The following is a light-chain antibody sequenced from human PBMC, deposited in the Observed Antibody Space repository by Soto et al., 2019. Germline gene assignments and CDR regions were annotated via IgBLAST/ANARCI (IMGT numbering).Light chain of an antibody. V-gene: IGKV3-20*01. CDR2: GAS. CDR3: QQYGSSPYLFT. Sequence: EVVLTQSPGTLSLSPGEGATLSCRASQSVSSTYLAWYQQKPGQAPRLLMYGASTRATGVPDRFSGSGSGTDFTLTISRLEPEDFAMYYCQQYGSSPYLFTFGPGTKVDIK. J-gene: IGKJ3*01. CDR1: QSVSSTY.